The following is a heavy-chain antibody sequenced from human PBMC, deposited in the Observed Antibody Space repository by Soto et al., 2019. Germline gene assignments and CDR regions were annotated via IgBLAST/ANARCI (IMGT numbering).Heavy chain of an antibody. V-gene: IGHV1-18*01. CDR3: ARHHGPTTSENWFDP. CDR1: GYTFFTYD. J-gene: IGHJ5*02. D-gene: IGHD5-12*01. Sequence: QVHLVQSGVEVKTPGASVKVSCQASGYTFFTYDISWVRQAPGQGLEWMGWISTYSGDTKYAQKFQGRVTMTTDTSTTTAYLKLRILTSDDTAVDYCARHHGPTTSENWFDPWGQGTLVTVSS. CDR2: ISTYSGDT.